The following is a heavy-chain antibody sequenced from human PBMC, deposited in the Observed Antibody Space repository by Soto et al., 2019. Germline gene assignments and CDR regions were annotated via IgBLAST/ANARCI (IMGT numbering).Heavy chain of an antibody. CDR1: GFTFSSYS. J-gene: IGHJ6*03. Sequence: GGSLRLSCAASGFTFSSYSMNWVRQAPGKGLEWVSYISSSSSTIYYADSVKGRFTISRDNAKNSLYLQMNSLRAEDTAVYYGARRGGVGWNDVLSHYYMDVWGKGTTVTVSS. D-gene: IGHD1-1*01. V-gene: IGHV3-48*01. CDR3: ARRGGVGWNDVLSHYYMDV. CDR2: ISSSSSTI.